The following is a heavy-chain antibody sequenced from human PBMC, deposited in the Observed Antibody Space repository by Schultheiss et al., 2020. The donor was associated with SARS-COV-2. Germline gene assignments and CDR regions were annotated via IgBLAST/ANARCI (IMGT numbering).Heavy chain of an antibody. Sequence: SETLSLTCTVSGGSISSSSYYWGWIRQPPGKGLEWIGSIYYSGSTYYNPSLKSRVTISVDTSKNQFSLKLSSVTAADTAVYYCARQFGGSITIFGVVQLRYYFDYWGQGTLVTVSS. V-gene: IGHV4-39*01. J-gene: IGHJ4*02. CDR3: ARQFGGSITIFGVVQLRYYFDY. CDR1: GGSISSSSYY. D-gene: IGHD3-3*01. CDR2: IYYSGST.